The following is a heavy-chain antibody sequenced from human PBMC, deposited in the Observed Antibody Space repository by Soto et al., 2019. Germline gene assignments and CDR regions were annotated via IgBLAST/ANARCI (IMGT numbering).Heavy chain of an antibody. CDR1: GFSLTTTGLG. Sequence: QITLKESGPTLVKPTQTLTLTCTFSGFSLTTTGLGVRWIRQPPGKTLEPLASIYLYDFQRYSPSLKSRLTITNDTSRNQVVLTMTNMDPADTATYYCAHRPDGSHFDYWRQGILVTVSS. CDR2: IYLYDFQ. V-gene: IGHV2-5*01. D-gene: IGHD6-25*01. J-gene: IGHJ4*02. CDR3: AHRPDGSHFDY.